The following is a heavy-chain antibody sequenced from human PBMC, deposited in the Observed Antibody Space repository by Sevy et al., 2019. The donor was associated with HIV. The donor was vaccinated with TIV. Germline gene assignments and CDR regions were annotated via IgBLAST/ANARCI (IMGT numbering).Heavy chain of an antibody. V-gene: IGHV3-21*01. Sequence: GSLRLSCAASGFTFSYYNMNWVRQAPGKGLEWVSSIISGSSYVYHADSVKGRFTISRDNAKNSLYLQMNSLRTEDTAVYYCASPLHYYDSPSAYWGQGTQVTVSS. CDR2: IISGSSYV. J-gene: IGHJ4*02. CDR1: GFTFSYYN. CDR3: ASPLHYYDSPSAY. D-gene: IGHD3-22*01.